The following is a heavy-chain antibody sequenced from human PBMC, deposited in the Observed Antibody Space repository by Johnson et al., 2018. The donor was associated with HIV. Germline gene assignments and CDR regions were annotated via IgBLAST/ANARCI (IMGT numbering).Heavy chain of an antibody. J-gene: IGHJ3*02. D-gene: IGHD2-21*01. CDR1: GFTFDDYA. V-gene: IGHV3-9*01. CDR2: ISWNSGSI. Sequence: VQLVESGGGLVQPGRSLRLSCAASGFTFDDYAMHWVRQAPGKGLEWVSGISWNSGSIGYADSVKGRFTISRDNAKNSLYLQMNSLRAEDTALYYCAKDIACGGDCGSHAFDIWSQGTMVTVSS. CDR3: AKDIACGGDCGSHAFDI.